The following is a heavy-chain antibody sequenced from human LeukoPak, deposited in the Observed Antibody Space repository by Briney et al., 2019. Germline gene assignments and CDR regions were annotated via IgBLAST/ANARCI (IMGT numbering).Heavy chain of an antibody. D-gene: IGHD3-10*01. CDR1: GFSFITYG. J-gene: IGHJ4*02. CDR3: AKDRGHYYGSGSSPPYFDY. CDR2: IRYDGSNE. Sequence: GGSLRLSCAASGFSFITYGMHWVRQAPGKGLEWVTFIRYDGSNEYYADSVKGRFTISRDNSKNTLYLQMNSLRAEDTAVYYCAKDRGHYYGSGSSPPYFDYWGQGTLVTVSS. V-gene: IGHV3-30*02.